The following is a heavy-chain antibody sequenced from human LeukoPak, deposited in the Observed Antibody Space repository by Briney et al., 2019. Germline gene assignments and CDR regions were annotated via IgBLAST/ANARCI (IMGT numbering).Heavy chain of an antibody. D-gene: IGHD5-18*01. Sequence: GGSLRLSCAASGVTFSSYAMSWVRQAPGKGLEWVSAISGSGGSTYYADSVKGRFTISRDNSKNTLYLQMNSLRAEDTAVYYCAKRLGYSYGYCDYWGQGTLVTVSS. J-gene: IGHJ4*02. CDR2: ISGSGGST. V-gene: IGHV3-23*01. CDR3: AKRLGYSYGYCDY. CDR1: GVTFSSYA.